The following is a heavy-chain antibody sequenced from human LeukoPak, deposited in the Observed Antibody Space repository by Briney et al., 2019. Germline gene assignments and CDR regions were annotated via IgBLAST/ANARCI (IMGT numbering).Heavy chain of an antibody. CDR2: IIPIFGTA. Sequence: ASVKVSCKASGGTFSSYAISWVRQAPGQGLEWMGGIIPIFGTANYAQKFQGRVTITTDTSTSTAYMELRSLRSDDTAVYYCARGFSRGYDSSESYYYYYMDVWGKGTTVTISS. V-gene: IGHV1-69*05. CDR3: ARGFSRGYDSSESYYYYYMDV. D-gene: IGHD3-22*01. CDR1: GGTFSSYA. J-gene: IGHJ6*03.